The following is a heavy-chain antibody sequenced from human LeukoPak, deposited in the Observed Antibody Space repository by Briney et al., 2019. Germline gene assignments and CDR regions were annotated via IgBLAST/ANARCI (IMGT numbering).Heavy chain of an antibody. CDR1: GFTFTSYE. V-gene: IGHV3-48*03. J-gene: IGHJ5*02. Sequence: PGGSLRLSCAASGFTFTSYEMNWVRQTPGKGLEWVSYISGSGSSIHYVDSVKGRFTISRDNAKNSLYLQMNSLRAEDTAVYYCAREHVNWFDPWGQGTLVTASS. CDR3: AREHVNWFDP. CDR2: ISGSGSSI.